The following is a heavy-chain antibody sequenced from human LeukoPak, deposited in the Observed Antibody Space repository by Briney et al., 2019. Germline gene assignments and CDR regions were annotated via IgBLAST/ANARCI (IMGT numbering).Heavy chain of an antibody. V-gene: IGHV3-23*01. CDR3: AKDLEGVVAATFDY. D-gene: IGHD2-15*01. CDR2: ISGSGGST. J-gene: IGHJ4*02. CDR1: GFTFSSYA. Sequence: GGSLRLSCAASGFTFSSYAMSWVRQAPGKGLEGVSAISGSGGSTYYADSVKGRFTISRDNSKNTLYLQMNSLRAEDTAVYYCAKDLEGVVAATFDYWGQGTLVTVSS.